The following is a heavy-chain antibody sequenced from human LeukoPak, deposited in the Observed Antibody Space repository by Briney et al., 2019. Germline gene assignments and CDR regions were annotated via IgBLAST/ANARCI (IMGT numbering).Heavy chain of an antibody. CDR1: GYTFTSYD. Sequence: ASVKVSCKAPGYTFTSYDINWVRQATGQGLEWMGWMNPNSGNTGYAQKFQGRVTMTRNTSISTAYMELSSLRSEDTAVYYCARGARARGGVIVWGIDYWGQGTLVTVSS. V-gene: IGHV1-8*01. J-gene: IGHJ4*02. CDR3: ARGARARGGVIVWGIDY. D-gene: IGHD3-16*02. CDR2: MNPNSGNT.